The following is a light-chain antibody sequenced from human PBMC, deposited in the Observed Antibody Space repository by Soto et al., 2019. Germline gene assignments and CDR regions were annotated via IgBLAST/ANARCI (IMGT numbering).Light chain of an antibody. CDR3: SSYAGSNNLV. CDR1: SSDVGGYNY. Sequence: QSALTQPPSASGSPGQSVTISCTGTSSDVGGYNYVSWYQQHPGKAPKLMIYEVSKRPSGVPDRFSGSKSGNTASLTVSGLRAEDEADYYGSSYAGSNNLVFGGGTK. CDR2: EVS. J-gene: IGLJ2*01. V-gene: IGLV2-8*01.